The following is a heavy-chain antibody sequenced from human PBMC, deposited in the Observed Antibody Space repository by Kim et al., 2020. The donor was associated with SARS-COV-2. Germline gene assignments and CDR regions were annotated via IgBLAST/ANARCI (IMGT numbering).Heavy chain of an antibody. CDR1: GFTFSSYA. CDR2: ISYDGSNK. D-gene: IGHD6-13*01. V-gene: IGHV3-30*04. Sequence: GGSLRLSCAASGFTFSSYAMHWVRQAPGKGLEWVAVISYDGSNKYYADSVKGRFTISRDNSKNTLYLQMNSLRAEDTAVYYCARVKQQLVRGYFQHWGQGTLVTVSP. CDR3: ARVKQQLVRGYFQH. J-gene: IGHJ1*01.